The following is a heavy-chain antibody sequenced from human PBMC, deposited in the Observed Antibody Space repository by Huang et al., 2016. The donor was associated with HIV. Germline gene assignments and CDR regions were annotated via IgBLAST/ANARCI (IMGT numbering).Heavy chain of an antibody. D-gene: IGHD3-3*01. J-gene: IGHJ3*02. CDR1: GGSISSGGYT. CDR2: IYYNGDT. Sequence: QVQLHESGPGLVKPSQTLSLTCTVSGGSISSGGYTYNGIRTPPGKGLEWIGYIYYNGDTYYNPSLKSRVSIAVDTSKNQFSLKLSSMTAADTAVYYCAREGFYDLWSAFRRAVDAFDTWGQGTKVTVSS. CDR3: AREGFYDLWSAFRRAVDAFDT. V-gene: IGHV4-30-4*08.